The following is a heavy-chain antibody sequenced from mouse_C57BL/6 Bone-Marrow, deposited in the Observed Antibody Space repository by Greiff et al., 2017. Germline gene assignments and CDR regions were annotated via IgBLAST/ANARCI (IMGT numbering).Heavy chain of an antibody. V-gene: IGHV5-17*01. Sequence: EVKLVESGGGLVKPGGSLKLSCAASGFTFSDYGMHWVRQAPEKGLDWVAYISSGSSTIYYADTVKGRFTISRDNAKNTLFLQMTSLRSEDTAMYYCARYDYYAMDYWGQGTSVTVSS. CDR2: ISSGSSTI. CDR3: ARYDYYAMDY. CDR1: GFTFSDYG. J-gene: IGHJ4*01.